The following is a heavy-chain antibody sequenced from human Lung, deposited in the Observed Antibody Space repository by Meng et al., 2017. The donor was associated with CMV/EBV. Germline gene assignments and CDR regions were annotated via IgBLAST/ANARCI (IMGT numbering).Heavy chain of an antibody. J-gene: IGHJ4*02. CDR2: IYWNDDK. CDR3: AHIRKWELTRGVDY. Sequence: SGXXLVXPTQTLTLTCTFSGFSLSTSGVGVGWIRQPPGKALEWLALIYWNDDKRYSPSLKSRLTITKDTSKNQVVLTMTNMDPVDTATYYYAHIRKWELTRGVDYWXQGTLVTVSS. V-gene: IGHV2-5*01. D-gene: IGHD1-26*01. CDR1: GFSLSTSGVG.